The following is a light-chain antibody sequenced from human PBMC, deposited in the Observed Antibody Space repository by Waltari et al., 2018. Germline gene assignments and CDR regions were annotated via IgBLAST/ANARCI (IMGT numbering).Light chain of an antibody. CDR1: YYDIGNYDL. CDR2: EAT. V-gene: IGLV2-23*01. Sequence: QSALTQPASVSGSPGQSVTISCTGTYYDIGNYDLVSWYPQYPGKAPRLIIYEATSRPSWVSNRFSASKSGNTASLTISGLQTEDEAHYYCCSYAGENTMIFGGGTRLTVL. J-gene: IGLJ2*01. CDR3: CSYAGENTMI.